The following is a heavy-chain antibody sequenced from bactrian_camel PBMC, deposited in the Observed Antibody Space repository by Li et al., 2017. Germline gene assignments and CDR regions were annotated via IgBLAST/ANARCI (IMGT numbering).Heavy chain of an antibody. CDR3: AARGPYCYTKLSVADFTY. V-gene: IGHV3S40*01. D-gene: IGHD2*01. J-gene: IGHJ6*01. CDR1: GVTVNGKC. CDR2: ISTDDGII. Sequence: VQLVESGGGSVQTGGSLRLSCEASGVTVNGKCMGWLRQAPGREREAVASISTDDGIIDYADSGKGRFTISQDNAKNTVYLQMNSLKPEDTAIYYCAARGPYCYTKLSVADFTYWGQGTQVTVS.